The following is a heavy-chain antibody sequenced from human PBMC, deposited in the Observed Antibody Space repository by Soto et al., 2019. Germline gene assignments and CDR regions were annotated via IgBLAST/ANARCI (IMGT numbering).Heavy chain of an antibody. V-gene: IGHV3-21*01. J-gene: IGHJ4*02. CDR2: ISSSSSYI. CDR1: GFTFSSYS. D-gene: IGHD6-6*01. Sequence: GGSLRLSCAASGFTFSSYSMNWVLQAPGKGLEWVSSISSSSSYIYYADSVKGRFTISRDNAKNSLYLQMNSLRAEDTAVYYCARDRSSSAPIDYWGQGTLVTVSS. CDR3: ARDRSSSAPIDY.